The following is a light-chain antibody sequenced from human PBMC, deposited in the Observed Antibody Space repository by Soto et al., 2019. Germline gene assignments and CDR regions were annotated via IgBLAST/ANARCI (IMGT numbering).Light chain of an antibody. J-gene: IGKJ4*01. CDR1: QTVRNNY. CDR3: QQFSSYPLT. V-gene: IGKV3-20*01. Sequence: EFVLTQSPGTLSLSPGARATLSCRASQTVRNNYLAWYQQKPGQAPRLLIYDASSRATGIPDRFSGGGSGTDFTLTISRLEPEDVAVYDGQQFSSYPLTFGGGTKVDIK. CDR2: DAS.